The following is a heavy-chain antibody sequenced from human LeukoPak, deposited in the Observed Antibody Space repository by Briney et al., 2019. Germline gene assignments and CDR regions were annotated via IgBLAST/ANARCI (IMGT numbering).Heavy chain of an antibody. D-gene: IGHD2-15*01. CDR2: VFYNGAT. J-gene: IGHJ6*02. V-gene: IGHV4-39*07. CDR1: GGSISSSIYY. Sequence: SETLSLTCIVSGGSISSSIYYWAWVRQPPGKGLEWIGTVFYNGATQYSPSLRSRVTISIDTSTNQFSLKLTSVTAADTAVYYCARDFSSLNYYYGMDVWGQGTTVTVSS. CDR3: ARDFSSLNYYYGMDV.